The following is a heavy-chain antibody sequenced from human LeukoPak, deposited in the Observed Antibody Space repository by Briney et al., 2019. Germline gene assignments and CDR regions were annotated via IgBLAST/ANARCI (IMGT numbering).Heavy chain of an antibody. Sequence: GGSLRLSCAASGFTFSSYNMNWIRQAPGKGLEWVSAISSSSSYIYNADSVKGRFITSRDDAKNLLHLEMNSLRVEDTAVYYCAKVGTGNQYGSGDFDYWGQGTLVTVSS. CDR3: AKVGTGNQYGSGDFDY. CDR2: ISSSSSYI. V-gene: IGHV3-21*01. J-gene: IGHJ4*02. D-gene: IGHD3-10*01. CDR1: GFTFSSYN.